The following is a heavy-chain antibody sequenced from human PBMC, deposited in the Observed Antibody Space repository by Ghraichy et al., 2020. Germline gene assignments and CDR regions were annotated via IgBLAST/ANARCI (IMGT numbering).Heavy chain of an antibody. D-gene: IGHD3-22*01. V-gene: IGHV4-59*01. J-gene: IGHJ4*02. CDR1: GGSISSYY. CDR3: ARVSPQDHHYDSSGYYYPFDY. Sequence: SETLSLTCTVSGGSISSYYWSWIRQPPGKGLEWIGYIYYSGSTNYNPSLKSRVTISVDTSKNQFSLKLSSVTAADTAVYYCARVSPQDHHYDSSGYYYPFDYWGQGTLVTVSS. CDR2: IYYSGST.